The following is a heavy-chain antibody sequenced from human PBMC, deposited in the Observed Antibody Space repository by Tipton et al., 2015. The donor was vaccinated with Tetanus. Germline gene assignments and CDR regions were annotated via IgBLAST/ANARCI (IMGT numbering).Heavy chain of an antibody. J-gene: IGHJ4*02. CDR1: GGSFSGYY. Sequence: TLSLTYAVYGGSFSGYYWSWIRQPPGKGLEWIGEINHSGSTHYNPSLKSRVTISVDTSKNQFSLRLNSLTAADTAVYYCARVKASGNDDYWGQGTLVTVSS. CDR3: ARVKASGNDDY. CDR2: INHSGST. V-gene: IGHV4-34*01. D-gene: IGHD3-10*01.